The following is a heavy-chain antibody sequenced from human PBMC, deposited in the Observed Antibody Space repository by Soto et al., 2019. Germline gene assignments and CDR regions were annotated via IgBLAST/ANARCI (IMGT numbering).Heavy chain of an antibody. CDR2: INSDGSST. Sequence: GGSLRLSCAASGCTFSSYWMHWVRQAPGKGLVWVSRINSDGSSTSYADSVKGRFTISRDNAKNTLYLQMNSLRAEDTAVYYCARVVRHGDPDAFDIWGQGTMVTVSS. D-gene: IGHD4-17*01. CDR3: ARVVRHGDPDAFDI. CDR1: GCTFSSYW. J-gene: IGHJ3*02. V-gene: IGHV3-74*01.